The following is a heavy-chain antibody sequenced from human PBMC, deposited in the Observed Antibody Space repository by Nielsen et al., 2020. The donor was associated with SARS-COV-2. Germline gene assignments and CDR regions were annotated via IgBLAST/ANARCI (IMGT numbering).Heavy chain of an antibody. V-gene: IGHV4-39*01. Sequence: SETLSLTCTVSGGSISSGGYYWGWIRQPPGKGLEWIGSIYYSGSTYYNPSLKSRVTISVDTSKNQFSLKLSSVTAADTAVYYCARHFHGSGSYYEYYYYYYYMDVWGKGTTVTVSS. CDR1: GGSISSGGYY. CDR3: ARHFHGSGSYYEYYYYYYYMDV. J-gene: IGHJ6*03. CDR2: IYYSGST. D-gene: IGHD3-10*01.